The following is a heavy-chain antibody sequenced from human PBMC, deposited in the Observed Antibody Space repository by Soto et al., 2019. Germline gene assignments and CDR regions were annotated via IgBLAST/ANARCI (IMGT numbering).Heavy chain of an antibody. CDR3: ARTYSWGSGRGRSMDV. D-gene: IGHD3-16*01. J-gene: IGHJ6*02. CDR1: GGSVSSGSFY. Sequence: QVQLQESGPGLVKPSETLSLTCTVSGGSVSSGSFYWGWIRQPPGKGLEWIGYIYDSGNANYNPSPKSQVTILVDTPTHPFSLKLSSVTAADTAMYYCARTYSWGSGRGRSMDVWGQGTTVTVS. CDR2: IYDSGNA. V-gene: IGHV4-61*01.